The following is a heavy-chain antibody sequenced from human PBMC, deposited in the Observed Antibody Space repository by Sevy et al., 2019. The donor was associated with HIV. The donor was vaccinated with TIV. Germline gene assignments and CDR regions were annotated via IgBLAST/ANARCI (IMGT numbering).Heavy chain of an antibody. Sequence: SETLSLTCTVSGGSISSGDYYWSWIRQPPGKGLGWIGYIFYSGSTYFDPSLKSRVTISLDTSKSQFSLRLGSVTAADTAVFYCARQRASSGYFYFDSWGQGTLVTVSS. CDR1: GGSISSGDYY. J-gene: IGHJ4*02. V-gene: IGHV4-30-4*01. CDR2: IFYSGST. CDR3: ARQRASSGYFYFDS. D-gene: IGHD3-22*01.